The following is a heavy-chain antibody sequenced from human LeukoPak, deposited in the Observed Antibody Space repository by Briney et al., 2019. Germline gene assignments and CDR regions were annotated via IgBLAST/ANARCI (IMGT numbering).Heavy chain of an antibody. CDR1: GFTFSSFT. J-gene: IGHJ3*02. CDR2: ISRNSTNL. CDR3: AREAGSRGRYEGAFDI. V-gene: IGHV3-21*01. D-gene: IGHD6-19*01. Sequence: GGSLRLSCAASGFTFSSFTMIWVRQAPGKGLEWVSSISRNSTNLYYADSVKGRFTISRDNAKNSLYLHMNSLRVEDTAVYYCAREAGSRGRYEGAFDIWGQGTMVTVSS.